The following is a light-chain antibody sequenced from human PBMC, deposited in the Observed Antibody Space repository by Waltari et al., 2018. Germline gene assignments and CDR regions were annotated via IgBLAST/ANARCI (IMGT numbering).Light chain of an antibody. CDR1: SSDVGGFNY. V-gene: IGLV2-14*03. J-gene: IGLJ3*02. Sequence: QSALAQPASVSGSPGQSITISCTGTSSDVGGFNYVSWYQQHPGKAPKLILYSVTIRPSGVSDRFPVSKSCNTASLTISGLQAEDEAYYCCSSYTSTSTWVFGRGTKLTVL. CDR3: SSYTSTSTWV. CDR2: SVT.